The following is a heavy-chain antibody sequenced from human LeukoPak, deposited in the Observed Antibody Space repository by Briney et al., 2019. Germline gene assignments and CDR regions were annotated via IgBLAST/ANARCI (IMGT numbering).Heavy chain of an antibody. CDR3: ARDGDATMVRVRDY. D-gene: IGHD3-10*01. CDR1: GFTFNIFW. Sequence: GRSLRLSCAASGFTFNIFWMSWVRQAPGKGREWGANMNQDGREKYYVESVRGRFTISRDNAKNSLYLQMNSLRAEDTAGYYCARDGDATMVRVRDYWGQGTLVTVSS. V-gene: IGHV3-7*03. J-gene: IGHJ4*02. CDR2: MNQDGREK.